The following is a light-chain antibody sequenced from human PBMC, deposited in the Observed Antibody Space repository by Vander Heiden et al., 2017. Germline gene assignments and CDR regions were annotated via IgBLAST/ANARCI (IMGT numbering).Light chain of an antibody. CDR1: SSDVGGDNY. V-gene: IGLV2-14*01. Sequence: SALTQPASVSGTPGQAITISFTGTSSDVGGDNYVAWYQQHPGKAPKLMIYEVSKRPAWVSNRFSGSKSGNTASLTISGLQAEDEADYYCSSYTSSSTLVFGGGTKRTVL. CDR2: EVS. CDR3: SSYTSSSTLV. J-gene: IGLJ2*01.